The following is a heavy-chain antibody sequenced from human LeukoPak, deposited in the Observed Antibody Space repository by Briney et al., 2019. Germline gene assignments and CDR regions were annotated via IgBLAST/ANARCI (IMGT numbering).Heavy chain of an antibody. J-gene: IGHJ5*02. D-gene: IGHD6-13*01. CDR3: ARGWERSSSWNWDWFDP. CDR1: GYTFTSYY. Sequence: ASVKVSCKASGYTFTSYYMHWVRQAPGQGLEWMGIISPSGGSTSYAQKFQGRVTMTRDTSTSTVYMELSSLRSEDTAVYYCARGWERSSSWNWDWFDPWGQGTLVTVSS. CDR2: ISPSGGST. V-gene: IGHV1-46*01.